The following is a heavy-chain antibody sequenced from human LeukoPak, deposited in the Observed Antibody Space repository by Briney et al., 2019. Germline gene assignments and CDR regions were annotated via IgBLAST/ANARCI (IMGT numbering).Heavy chain of an antibody. CDR3: ARAAEITIFGVVSDWYFDL. Sequence: SETLSLTCTVSGGSISSYYWSWIRQPPGKGLEWIGYIYYSGSTNYNPSLKSRVTISVDTSKNQFSLKLSSVTAADTAVYYCARAAEITIFGVVSDWYFDLWGRGTLVTVSS. CDR1: GGSISSYY. CDR2: IYYSGST. D-gene: IGHD3-3*01. V-gene: IGHV4-59*01. J-gene: IGHJ2*01.